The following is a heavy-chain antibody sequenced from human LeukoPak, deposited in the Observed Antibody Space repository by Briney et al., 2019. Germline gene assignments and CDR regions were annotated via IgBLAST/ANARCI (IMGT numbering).Heavy chain of an antibody. V-gene: IGHV3-23*01. D-gene: IGHD2-2*01. J-gene: IGHJ4*02. CDR3: AKDHVVPAATAGYYFDY. CDR1: GFTFSSYA. Sequence: PGGSLRLSCAASGFTFSSYAMSWVRQAPGKGLEWVSAISGSGGSTYYADSVKGRFTISRDNSKNTLYLQMNSLRAEDTAVYYCAKDHVVPAATAGYYFDYWGQGTLVTVSS. CDR2: ISGSGGST.